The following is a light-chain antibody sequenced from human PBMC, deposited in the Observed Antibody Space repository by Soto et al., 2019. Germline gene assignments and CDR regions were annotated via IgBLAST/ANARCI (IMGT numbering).Light chain of an antibody. Sequence: SYELTQTSSVSVAPGQTAKITCGGNNIGSKSVHLYQQKAGQAPVLVVHDDSDRPSGIPERFSGSNSANTATLTISRVEAGDEADYYCQVWESSGDQVVFAGGTKLTVL. CDR1: NIGSKS. V-gene: IGLV3-21*02. CDR3: QVWESSGDQVV. CDR2: DDS. J-gene: IGLJ2*01.